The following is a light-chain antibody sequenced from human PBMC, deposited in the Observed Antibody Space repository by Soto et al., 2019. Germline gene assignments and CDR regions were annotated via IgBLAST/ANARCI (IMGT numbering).Light chain of an antibody. Sequence: EIVLTQSPGTLSLSPGERATLSCLASQSVSNHYLAWYQQKPGQAPRLLIYGASNRATGIPDRFSGSGSGTDFALTITTLEPEDFAVYYCQQYGSSPRTFGLGTKVDIK. CDR1: QSVSNHY. V-gene: IGKV3-20*01. CDR2: GAS. CDR3: QQYGSSPRT. J-gene: IGKJ1*01.